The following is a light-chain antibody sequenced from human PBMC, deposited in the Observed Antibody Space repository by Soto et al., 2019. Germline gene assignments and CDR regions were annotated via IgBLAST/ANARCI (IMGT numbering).Light chain of an antibody. CDR2: GAS. Sequence: EIVLTQSPGTLSLSTGERATLSCRPSQTVSSRYLAWYQQRPGQAPRLLIYGASTRATGIPDRFSGSGSGTDFTLTITRLEPEDFAVYYCQQYGSSPRTFGQGTKVDIK. CDR1: QTVSSRY. CDR3: QQYGSSPRT. J-gene: IGKJ1*01. V-gene: IGKV3-20*01.